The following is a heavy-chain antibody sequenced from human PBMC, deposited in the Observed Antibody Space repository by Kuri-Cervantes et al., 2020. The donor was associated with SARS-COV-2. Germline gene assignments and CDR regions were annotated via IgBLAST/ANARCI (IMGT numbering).Heavy chain of an antibody. D-gene: IGHD1-7*01. CDR3: ARDTHNWNSLNDY. J-gene: IGHJ4*02. V-gene: IGHV3-7*05. CDR2: IKQDGSEK. Sequence: GGSLRLSCAASGFTFSSYWMSWVRQAPGKGLEWVANIKQDGSEKHYVDSAKGRFTISRDNAKNSLYLQMNSLRAADTAVYYCARDTHNWNSLNDYWGQGTLVTVSS. CDR1: GFTFSSYW.